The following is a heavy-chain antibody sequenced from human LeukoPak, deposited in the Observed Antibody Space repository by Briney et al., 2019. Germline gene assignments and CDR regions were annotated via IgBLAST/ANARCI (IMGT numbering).Heavy chain of an antibody. D-gene: IGHD3-10*01. CDR3: ARHDEVRGVFDY. Sequence: SETLSLTCTVSGGSISSYYWSWIRQPPGKGLEWIGYIYYSGSTNYKPSLKSRVTISVDTSKNQFSLKLSSVTAADTAVYYCARHDEVRGVFDYWGQGTLVTVSS. J-gene: IGHJ4*02. CDR2: IYYSGST. CDR1: GGSISSYY. V-gene: IGHV4-59*08.